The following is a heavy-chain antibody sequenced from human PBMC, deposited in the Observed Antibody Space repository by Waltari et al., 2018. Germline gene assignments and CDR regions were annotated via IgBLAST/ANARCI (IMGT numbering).Heavy chain of an antibody. J-gene: IGHJ4*02. Sequence: QLQLQESGPGLVKPSETLSLTCTVSGGSISSSSYYWGWIRQPPGKGLEWIGSIYYSGRTYYNPSLKSRVTISVDTSKNQFSLKLSSVTAADTAVYYCARRALYDSSGYYQYWGQGTLVTVSS. CDR3: ARRALYDSSGYYQY. V-gene: IGHV4-39*07. CDR1: GGSISSSSYY. CDR2: IYYSGRT. D-gene: IGHD3-22*01.